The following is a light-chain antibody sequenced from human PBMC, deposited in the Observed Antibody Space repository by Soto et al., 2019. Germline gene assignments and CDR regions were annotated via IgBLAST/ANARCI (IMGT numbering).Light chain of an antibody. CDR2: DAS. V-gene: IGKV3-15*01. CDR3: QQYHNWPIT. Sequence: EIVLTQSPGTLSLSPGERATLSCRASQSVSSNLAWHQQKPGQAPRILMYDASTRATGISARFSGSGSGTEFTLTISSLQSEDFAVYYCQQYHNWPITFGQGTRLEI. CDR1: QSVSSN. J-gene: IGKJ5*01.